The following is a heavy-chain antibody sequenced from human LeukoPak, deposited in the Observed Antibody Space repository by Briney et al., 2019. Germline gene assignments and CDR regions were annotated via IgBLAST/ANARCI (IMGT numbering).Heavy chain of an antibody. CDR2: INPNSGGT. CDR3: ARGYCSGGSCYSPTDY. J-gene: IGHJ4*02. D-gene: IGHD2-15*01. Sequence: ASVKVSCKGSGYTFTSYAMHWVRQAPGQRLEWMGWINPNSGGTNYAQKFQGRDTMTRDTSISTAYMELSRLRSDDTAVYYCARGYCSGGSCYSPTDYWGQGTLVTVSS. V-gene: IGHV1-2*02. CDR1: GYTFTSYA.